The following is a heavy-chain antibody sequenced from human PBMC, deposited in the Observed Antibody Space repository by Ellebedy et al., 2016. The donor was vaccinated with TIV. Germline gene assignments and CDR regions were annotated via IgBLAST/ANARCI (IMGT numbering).Heavy chain of an antibody. CDR3: AKSFDIVGEDQ. CDR2: ITGSGASI. D-gene: IGHD5-12*01. V-gene: IGHV3-23*01. Sequence: PAGSLRLSCVGSGFTFGSNAMYWVRQIPGKRLGWVSTITGSGASIYYADSVKGLFTISRDNSKNTVFLEMNSLRAEDTAIYYCAKSFDIVGEDQWGQGTLVTVSS. J-gene: IGHJ4*02. CDR1: GFTFGSNA.